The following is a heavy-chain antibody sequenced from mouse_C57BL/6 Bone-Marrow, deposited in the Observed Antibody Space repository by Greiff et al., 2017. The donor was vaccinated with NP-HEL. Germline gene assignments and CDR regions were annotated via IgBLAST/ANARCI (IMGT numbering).Heavy chain of an antibody. J-gene: IGHJ4*01. D-gene: IGHD2-4*01. CDR2: IDPANGNT. Sequence: EVKLVESVAELVRPGASVKLSCTASGFNIKNTYMHWVKQRPEQGLEWIGRIDPANGNTKYAPKFQGKATITADTSSNTAYLQLSSLTSEDTAIYYCARSGLRRRNYYAMDYWGQGTSVTVSS. CDR1: GFNIKNTY. CDR3: ARSGLRRRNYYAMDY. V-gene: IGHV14-3*01.